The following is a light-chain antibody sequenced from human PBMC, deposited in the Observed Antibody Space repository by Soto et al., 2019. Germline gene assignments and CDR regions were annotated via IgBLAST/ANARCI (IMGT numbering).Light chain of an antibody. V-gene: IGKV3-20*01. J-gene: IGKJ4*01. CDR3: QQYGSSPLT. CDR2: GAS. Sequence: EMVLTQSPGTLSLSPGERASLSCRASQSVSSSYLAWYQQKPGQAPRLLIYGASSRSTGIPDRFSGSGSGTDFTLTIIRLEPEDLAVYYCQQYGSSPLTLGGGTKVEVK. CDR1: QSVSSSY.